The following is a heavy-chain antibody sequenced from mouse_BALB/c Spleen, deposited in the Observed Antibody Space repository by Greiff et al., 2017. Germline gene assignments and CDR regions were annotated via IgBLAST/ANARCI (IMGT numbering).Heavy chain of an antibody. V-gene: IGHV5-12-1*01. J-gene: IGHJ4*01. Sequence: EVQLVESGGGLVKPGGSLKLSCAASGFAFSSYDMSWVRQTPEKRLEWVAYISSGGGSTYYPDTVKGRFTISRDNAKNTLYLQMSSLKSEDTAMYYCARQGAYYRSFYAMDYWGQGTSVTVSS. CDR1: GFAFSSYD. CDR2: ISSGGGST. CDR3: ARQGAYYRSFYAMDY. D-gene: IGHD2-14*01.